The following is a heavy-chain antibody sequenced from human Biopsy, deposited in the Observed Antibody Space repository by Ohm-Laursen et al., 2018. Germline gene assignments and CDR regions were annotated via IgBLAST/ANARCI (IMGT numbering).Heavy chain of an antibody. CDR1: GFTLSYYS. D-gene: IGHD1-1*01. Sequence: SLRLSCAASGFTLSYYSMTWVRQAPGKGLEWVSSIRSGGDYMFYADSVMGRFTISRDNAKNSLYLQMNSLRAEDTAVYYCARDQRGPSLLEAKLTPNYFDYWGRGSLVTVSS. J-gene: IGHJ4*02. CDR2: IRSGGDYM. CDR3: ARDQRGPSLLEAKLTPNYFDY. V-gene: IGHV3-21*01.